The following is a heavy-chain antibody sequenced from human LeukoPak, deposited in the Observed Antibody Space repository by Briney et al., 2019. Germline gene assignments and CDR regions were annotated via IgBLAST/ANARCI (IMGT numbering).Heavy chain of an antibody. CDR3: ARPIILTGHSPTDYYYYMDV. V-gene: IGHV1-18*01. Sequence: ASVEVSCKASGYTFTSYGISWVRQAPGQGLEWMGWISAYNGNTNYAQKLQGRVTMTTDTSTSTAYMELRSLRSDDTAVYYCARPIILTGHSPTDYYYYMDVWGKGTTVTVSS. CDR1: GYTFTSYG. J-gene: IGHJ6*03. D-gene: IGHD3-9*01. CDR2: ISAYNGNT.